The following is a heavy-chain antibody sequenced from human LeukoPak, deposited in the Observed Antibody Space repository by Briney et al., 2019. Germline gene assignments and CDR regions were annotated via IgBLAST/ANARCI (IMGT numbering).Heavy chain of an antibody. J-gene: IGHJ4*02. V-gene: IGHV1-2*02. CDR3: ARGITMVRGVIMAPGY. Sequence: ASVKVSCKASGYTFTGYYMHWVRQAPGQGLEWMGWINPNSGGTNYAQKFQGRVTMTRDTSISTAYMELNRLTSDDTAVYYCARGITMVRGVIMAPGYWGQGTLVTVSS. D-gene: IGHD3-10*01. CDR1: GYTFTGYY. CDR2: INPNSGGT.